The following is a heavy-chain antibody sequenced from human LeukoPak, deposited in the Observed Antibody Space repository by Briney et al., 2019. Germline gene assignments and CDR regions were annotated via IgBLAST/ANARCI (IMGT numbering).Heavy chain of an antibody. V-gene: IGHV4-61*02. CDR1: GGSISSGSYY. CDR2: IYTSGST. D-gene: IGHD1-26*01. J-gene: IGHJ4*02. CDR3: ASSKGKWELPDY. Sequence: PSQTLSLTCTVSGGSISSGSYYWSWIRQPAGKGLEWIGRIYTSGSTNYNPSLKSRVTISVDTSKNQFSLKLSSVTAADTAVYYCASSKGKWELPDYGGQGTLVTVSS.